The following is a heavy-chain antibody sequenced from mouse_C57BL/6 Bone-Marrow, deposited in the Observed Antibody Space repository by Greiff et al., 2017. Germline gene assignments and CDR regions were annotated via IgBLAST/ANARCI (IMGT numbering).Heavy chain of an antibody. Sequence: QVHLQQSGAELVRPGTSVKVSCKASGYAFTNYLIEWVKQRPGPGLEWIGVINPGSGGTNYNEKFKGKATLTADKSSSTAYMQLSSLTSEDSAVYFCARSKNWDSWFAYWGQGTLVTVSA. CDR3: ARSKNWDSWFAY. D-gene: IGHD4-1*01. CDR2: INPGSGGT. V-gene: IGHV1-54*01. CDR1: GYAFTNYL. J-gene: IGHJ3*01.